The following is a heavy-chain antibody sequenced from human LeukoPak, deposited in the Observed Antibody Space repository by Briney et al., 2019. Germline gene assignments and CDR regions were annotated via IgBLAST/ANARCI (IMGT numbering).Heavy chain of an antibody. V-gene: IGHV3-21*05. CDR3: ARDISRTGTTSFD. CDR2: ISSSGSYI. CDR1: GFTFSSYE. J-gene: IGHJ4*02. D-gene: IGHD1-1*01. Sequence: PGGSLRLSCAASGFTFSSYEMNWVRQAPGKGLEWVSYISSSGSYIYYADSVKGRFTISRDNAKNSLYLQMNSLRAEDTAVYYCARDISRTGTTSFDWGQGTLVTVSS.